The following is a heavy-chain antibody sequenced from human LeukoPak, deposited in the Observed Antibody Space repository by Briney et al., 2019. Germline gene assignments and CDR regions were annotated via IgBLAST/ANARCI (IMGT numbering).Heavy chain of an antibody. CDR3: ARDVSDYDFWSGYYIRENYFDY. CDR2: ISISSSYI. CDR1: GFPSRSYS. Sequence: AGGSLRLSVAAPGFPSRSYSMTWVGQAPGKGLEWVSSISISSSYIYYADSVKGRFTISRDNAKNSLYLQMNSLRAEDTAVYYCARDVSDYDFWSGYYIRENYFDYWGQGTLVTVSS. V-gene: IGHV3-21*01. J-gene: IGHJ4*02. D-gene: IGHD3-3*01.